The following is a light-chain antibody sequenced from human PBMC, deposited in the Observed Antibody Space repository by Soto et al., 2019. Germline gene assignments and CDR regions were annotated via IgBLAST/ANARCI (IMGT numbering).Light chain of an antibody. CDR1: QSVSSSY. V-gene: IGKV3-20*01. J-gene: IGKJ2*01. CDR3: QQYGSSPPYT. Sequence: EIVLTQSPGTLSLSPGERATLSCRASQSVSSSYLAWYQQKPGQAPRLLIYGASSRATGMPDRFSGSGSGTDFTLTSSRLETEDFAVYYCQQYGSSPPYTFGQETKLEIK. CDR2: GAS.